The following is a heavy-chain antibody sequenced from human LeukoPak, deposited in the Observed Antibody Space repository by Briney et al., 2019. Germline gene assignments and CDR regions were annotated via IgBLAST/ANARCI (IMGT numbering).Heavy chain of an antibody. CDR3: ARDRGYCSSTSCVLPES. D-gene: IGHD2-2*01. J-gene: IGHJ4*02. CDR2: ISSSSSYI. Sequence: GGSLRLSCAASGFTFSSYSMNWVRQAPGKGLEWVSSISSSSSYIYYADSVKGRFTISRDNAKNSLYLQMNSLRAEDTAVYYCARDRGYCSSTSCVLPESWGQGTLVTVSS. V-gene: IGHV3-21*01. CDR1: GFTFSSYS.